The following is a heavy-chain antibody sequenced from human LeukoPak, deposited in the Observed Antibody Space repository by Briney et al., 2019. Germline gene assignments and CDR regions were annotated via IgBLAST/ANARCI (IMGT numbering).Heavy chain of an antibody. J-gene: IGHJ6*03. Sequence: PGGSLRLSCVTSGFTFSTHGMHWVRQAPGKGLEWVAVIWFDGSNKYYADSVKGRFTISRDNAKNSLYLQMNSLRAEDTAVYYCARDITQSYYYYMDVWGKGTTVTVSS. V-gene: IGHV3-33*01. D-gene: IGHD1-20*01. CDR1: GFTFSTHG. CDR3: ARDITQSYYYYMDV. CDR2: IWFDGSNK.